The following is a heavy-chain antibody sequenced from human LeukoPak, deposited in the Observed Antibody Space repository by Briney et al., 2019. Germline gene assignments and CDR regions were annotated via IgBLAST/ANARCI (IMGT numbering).Heavy chain of an antibody. CDR1: GGSISSGGYY. CDR3: ASNIVVVPAWAFDI. CDR2: IYHSGST. V-gene: IGHV4-30-2*01. D-gene: IGHD2-2*01. Sequence: SQTLSLTCTVSGGSISSGGYYWSWIRQPPGKGPEWIGYIYHSGSTYYNPSLKSRVTISVDRSKNQFSLKLSSVTAADTAVYYCASNIVVVPAWAFDIWGQGTMVTVSS. J-gene: IGHJ3*02.